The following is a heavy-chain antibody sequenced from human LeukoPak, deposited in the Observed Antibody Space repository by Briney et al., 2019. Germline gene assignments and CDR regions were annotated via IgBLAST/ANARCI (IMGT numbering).Heavy chain of an antibody. CDR2: IDRDGSRI. J-gene: IGHJ4*02. D-gene: IGHD4-23*01. Sequence: GGSLRLSCAVSGFTFSSYWMHWVRQAPGKGLVWVSRIDRDGSRINYADSVKGRFTIFRDSGKNTLFLQMNSLRAEDAAVYYCVRGNDYGGPHYWGQGTLVTVSS. CDR1: GFTFSSYW. CDR3: VRGNDYGGPHY. V-gene: IGHV3-74*01.